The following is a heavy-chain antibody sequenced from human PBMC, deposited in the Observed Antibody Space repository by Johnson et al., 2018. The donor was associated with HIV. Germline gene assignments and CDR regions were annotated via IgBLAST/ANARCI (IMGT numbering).Heavy chain of an antibody. CDR1: GFIFDEYD. J-gene: IGHJ3*02. CDR3: ARDGPRGSYGAFDI. D-gene: IGHD1-26*01. CDR2: IKQDGSEK. V-gene: IGHV3-7*03. Sequence: VQLVESGGGLVQPGGSLRLSCEGSGFIFDEYDMSWVRQTPGKGLEWVANIKQDGSEKYYVDSVKGRFTISRDNAKNSLYLQMNSLRAEDTALYYCARDGPRGSYGAFDIWGQGTMVTVAA.